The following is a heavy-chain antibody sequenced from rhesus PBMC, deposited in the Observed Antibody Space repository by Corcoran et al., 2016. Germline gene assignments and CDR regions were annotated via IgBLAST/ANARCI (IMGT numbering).Heavy chain of an antibody. Sequence: QVQLQESGPGLVKPSETLSLTCVVSGYSISSGYYWGWIRQPPGKGLEWIGYIGGSSGTTYYNPSLKSRVTISKDTSKNQFSLKLTAVTAADTAVYYGAKTYWSDYPPLGYWGQGVLVTVSS. J-gene: IGHJ4*01. D-gene: IGHD3-22*01. CDR3: AKTYWSDYPPLGY. CDR1: GYSISSGYY. V-gene: IGHV4-99*01. CDR2: IGGSSGTT.